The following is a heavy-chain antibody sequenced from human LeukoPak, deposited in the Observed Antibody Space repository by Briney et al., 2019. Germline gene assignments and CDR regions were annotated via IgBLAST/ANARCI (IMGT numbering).Heavy chain of an antibody. CDR3: ARDRGGDQNFDY. CDR2: IYHSGST. D-gene: IGHD4-17*01. Sequence: SGTLSLTCAVSGGSLSSSNWWSWVRQPPGKGLEWIGEIYHSGSTNYTPSLKSRVTISVDKSKNRFSLKLSSVTSADTAVYYCARDRGGDQNFDYWGQGTLVTVSS. J-gene: IGHJ4*02. CDR1: GGSLSSSNW. V-gene: IGHV4-4*02.